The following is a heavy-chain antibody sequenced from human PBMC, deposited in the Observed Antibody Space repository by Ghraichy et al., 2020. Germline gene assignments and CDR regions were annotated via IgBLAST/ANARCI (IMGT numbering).Heavy chain of an antibody. CDR3: ARGVTRRWYPVAPFPFFDY. Sequence: SETLSLTCAVYGGSFSGYYWSWIRQPPGKGLEWIGEINHSGSTNYNPSLKSRVTISVDTSKNQFSLKLSSVTAADTAVYYCARGVTRRWYPVAPFPFFDYWGQGTLVTVSS. CDR1: GGSFSGYY. V-gene: IGHV4-34*01. CDR2: INHSGST. J-gene: IGHJ4*02. D-gene: IGHD2-21*02.